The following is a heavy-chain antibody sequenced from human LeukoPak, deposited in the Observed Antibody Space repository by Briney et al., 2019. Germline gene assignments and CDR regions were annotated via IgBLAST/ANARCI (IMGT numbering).Heavy chain of an antibody. J-gene: IGHJ4*02. V-gene: IGHV3-74*01. CDR3: ARSSYPYYFDY. Sequence: GGSLRLSCGASGVSFSSYWMHWVCQAPGKGLMWVSRVNNDGSSTTYADSVEGRFTISRDNARNTLYLQMNSLRAEDTAVYYCARSSYPYYFDYWGQGTLVTVSS. D-gene: IGHD6-19*01. CDR2: VNNDGSST. CDR1: GVSFSSYW.